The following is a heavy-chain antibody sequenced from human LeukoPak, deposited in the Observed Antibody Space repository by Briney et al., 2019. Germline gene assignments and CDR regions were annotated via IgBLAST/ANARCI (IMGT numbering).Heavy chain of an antibody. V-gene: IGHV3-30*04. J-gene: IGHJ3*01. CDR2: MSYDGFSK. CDR1: GIAFSNSI. CDR3: AREGHTSGYCGTFDV. D-gene: IGHD3-22*01. Sequence: GGSLRLSCVASGIAFSNSIMHWVRQAPGKGLEWVSAMSYDGFSKYYADSMKGRLTISRDDSKNTVYLQMKSLRPEDTAVYYCAREGHTSGYCGTFDVWGQGTTVAVS.